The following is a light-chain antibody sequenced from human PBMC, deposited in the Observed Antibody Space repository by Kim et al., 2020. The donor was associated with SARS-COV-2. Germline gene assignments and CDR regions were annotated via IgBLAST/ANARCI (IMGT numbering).Light chain of an antibody. Sequence: AQGKTATITCGTDDTGSKSVHWYQQKPGQAPALVIYNNYVRPSGIPERFSGSNSGNTATLTISRVEAGDEADYYCQVWHTSSDPFVFGTGTKVTVL. V-gene: IGLV3-21*04. CDR3: QVWHTSSDPFV. CDR1: DTGSKS. J-gene: IGLJ1*01. CDR2: NNY.